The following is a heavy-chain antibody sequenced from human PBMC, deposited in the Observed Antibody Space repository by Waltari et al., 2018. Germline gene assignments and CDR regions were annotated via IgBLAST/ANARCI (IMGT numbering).Heavy chain of an antibody. V-gene: IGHV3-23*01. CDR3: AKDRSYGSIDY. D-gene: IGHD5-18*01. J-gene: IGHJ4*02. CDR2: ISGSGGST. Sequence: EVQLLESGGGLVQPGGSLRLSWAASGFSFSSHAMSCVRQAPGTGLEWVSAISGSGGSTYYADSVKGRFTISRDNSKNTLYLQMNSLRAEDTAVYYCAKDRSYGSIDYWGQGTLVTVSS. CDR1: GFSFSSHA.